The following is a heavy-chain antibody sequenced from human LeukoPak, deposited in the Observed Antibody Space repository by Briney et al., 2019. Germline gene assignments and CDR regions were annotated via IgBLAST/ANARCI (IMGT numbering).Heavy chain of an antibody. V-gene: IGHV3-21*01. CDR1: GFTFGTYA. CDR2: ISRSSTYI. J-gene: IGHJ6*02. Sequence: PGGSLRLSCAASGFTFGTYAMSWVRQAPGKGLEWVSSISRSSTYIYYADSVKGRFTISRDNARNSLYLKMNSLRAEDTAVYYCARANSDLYYYFHGMDVWGQGTTVTVSS. D-gene: IGHD2/OR15-2a*01. CDR3: ARANSDLYYYFHGMDV.